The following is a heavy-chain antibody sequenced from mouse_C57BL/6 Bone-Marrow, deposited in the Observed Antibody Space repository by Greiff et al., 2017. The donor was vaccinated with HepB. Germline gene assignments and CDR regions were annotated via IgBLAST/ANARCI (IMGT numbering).Heavy chain of an antibody. V-gene: IGHV1-81*01. Sequence: VKLQQSGAELARPGASVKLSCKASGYTFTSYGISWVKQRTGQGLEWIGEIYPRSGNTYYNEKFKGKATLTADKSSSTAYMELRSLTSEDSAVYFCARDVAYWGQGTLVTVSA. CDR2: IYPRSGNT. CDR3: ARDVAY. CDR1: GYTFTSYG. J-gene: IGHJ3*01.